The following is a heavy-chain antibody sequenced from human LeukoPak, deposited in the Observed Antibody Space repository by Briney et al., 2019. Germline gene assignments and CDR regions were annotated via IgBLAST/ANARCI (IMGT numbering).Heavy chain of an antibody. D-gene: IGHD3-10*01. V-gene: IGHV3-23*01. J-gene: IGHJ3*01. CDR1: GFTFSSYG. CDR3: SRHYYGSGSPTGGAFDV. Sequence: GGSLRLSCAASGFTFSSYGMHWVRQAPGKGLEWVSAISGSDGTTYYADSVKGRFTISRDNAKKTVYLQMNPLRADETGVYYCSRHYYGSGSPTGGAFDVWGQGTMVTVSS. CDR2: ISGSDGTT.